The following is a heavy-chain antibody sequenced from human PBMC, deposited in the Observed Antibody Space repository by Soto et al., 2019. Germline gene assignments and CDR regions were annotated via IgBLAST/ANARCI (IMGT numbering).Heavy chain of an antibody. J-gene: IGHJ1*01. CDR1: GFTFSDYY. Sequence: QVQLVESGGGLVKPGGSLRLSCAASGFTFSDYYMSWIRQAPEKGLEWVSYISSSGSTIYYADSVKGRFTISRDNAKNSLYLQMNSLRAEDTAVYYCAREKRDYVWGSYRPEYFQHWGQGTLVTVSS. D-gene: IGHD3-16*02. V-gene: IGHV3-11*01. CDR2: ISSSGSTI. CDR3: AREKRDYVWGSYRPEYFQH.